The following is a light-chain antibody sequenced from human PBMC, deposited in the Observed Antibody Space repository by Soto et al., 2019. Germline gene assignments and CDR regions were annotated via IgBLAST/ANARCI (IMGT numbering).Light chain of an antibody. CDR3: MQALQTPFT. CDR2: LGS. CDR1: QSLLHSNGYNY. J-gene: IGKJ4*01. Sequence: DIVMTQSPLSLPVTPGEPASISCRSSQSLLHSNGYNYLDWYLQKPGQSPQLLIYLGSNRASGVPDRFSGSGSGTDFTLKIIRVEAEDVGVYYCMQALQTPFTFGGGTKVEIK. V-gene: IGKV2-28*01.